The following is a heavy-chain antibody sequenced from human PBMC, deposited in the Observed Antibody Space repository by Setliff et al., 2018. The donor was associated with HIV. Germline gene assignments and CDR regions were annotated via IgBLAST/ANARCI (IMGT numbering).Heavy chain of an antibody. J-gene: IGHJ4*02. D-gene: IGHD4-17*01. CDR3: ARGGEYFDY. Sequence: GGSLRLSCAASGFTVSSIYMNWVRQAPGKGLEWVSILYGTGGTYYADSVKGRFTISRDSSKSTLYLQMNSLRAEDTAVYYCARGGEYFDYWGQGTLVTVSS. V-gene: IGHV3-53*01. CDR1: GFTVSSIY. CDR2: LYGTGGT.